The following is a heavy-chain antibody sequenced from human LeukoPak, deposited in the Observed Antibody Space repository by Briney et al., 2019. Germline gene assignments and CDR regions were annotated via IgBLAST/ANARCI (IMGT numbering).Heavy chain of an antibody. CDR3: ASGANYYYYGMDV. J-gene: IGHJ6*02. Sequence: SETLSLTCAVYGGSFSGYYWRWIRQPPGKGLEWIGEINHSGSTNYNPSLKSRVTISVDTSKNQFSLKLSSVTAADTAVYYCASGANYYYYGMDVWGQGTTVTVSS. CDR2: INHSGST. V-gene: IGHV4-34*01. CDR1: GGSFSGYY.